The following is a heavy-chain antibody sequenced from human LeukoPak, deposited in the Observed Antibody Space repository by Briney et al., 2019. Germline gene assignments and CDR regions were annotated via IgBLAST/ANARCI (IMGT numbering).Heavy chain of an antibody. V-gene: IGHV1-18*01. CDR2: ISAYNGNT. J-gene: IGHJ3*02. D-gene: IGHD5-18*01. CDR1: GYTFTSYG. CDR3: ARDRTAMASGAFDI. Sequence: ASVTVSCKASGYTFTSYGISWVRQAPGQGLEWMGWISAYNGNTNYAQKLQGRVTMTTDTSTSTAYMELRSLRSDDTAVYYCARDRTAMASGAFDIWGQGTMVTVSS.